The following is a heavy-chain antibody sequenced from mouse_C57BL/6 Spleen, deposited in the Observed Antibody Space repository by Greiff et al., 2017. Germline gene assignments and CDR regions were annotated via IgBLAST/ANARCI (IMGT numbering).Heavy chain of an antibody. CDR2: INPSTGGT. J-gene: IGHJ1*03. Sequence: VQLQQSGPELVKPGASVKISCKASGYSFTGYYMNWVKQSPEKSLEWIGEINPSTGGTTSNQKFKAKATLTVDQSSSTAYMQRKSRTSEDSAIYYVARWGTWGYFDVWGTGTTVTVSS. CDR3: ARWGTWGYFDV. CDR1: GYSFTGYY. D-gene: IGHD3-3*01. V-gene: IGHV1-42*01.